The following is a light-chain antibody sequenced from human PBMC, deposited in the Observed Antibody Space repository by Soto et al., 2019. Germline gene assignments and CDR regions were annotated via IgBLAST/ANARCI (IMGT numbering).Light chain of an antibody. CDR2: ENN. J-gene: IGLJ2*01. CDR3: GTWDSSLSVV. CDR1: SSNIVDNY. V-gene: IGLV1-51*01. Sequence: QSVLTQPPSVSAAPGQKVTISCSGSSSNIVDNYVSWYQQHPGTAPKLLIYENNKRPSGIPDRFSGSKSGTSATLGITGLQTGDEADYYCGTWDSSLSVVFGGGTKLTVL.